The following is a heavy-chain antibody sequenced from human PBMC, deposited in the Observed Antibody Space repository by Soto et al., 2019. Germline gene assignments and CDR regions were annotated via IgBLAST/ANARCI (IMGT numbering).Heavy chain of an antibody. J-gene: IGHJ3*02. V-gene: IGHV1-58*02. D-gene: IGHD4-17*01. CDR3: AAGDHGAFDI. CDR1: GDSFTSSA. Sequence: SVKLSGKACGDSFTSSAMQWVRQARGQRLEWIGWIVVGSGNTNYAQKFQERVTITRDMSTSTAYMELSSLRSEDTAVYYCAAGDHGAFDIWGQGTMVTVSS. CDR2: IVVGSGNT.